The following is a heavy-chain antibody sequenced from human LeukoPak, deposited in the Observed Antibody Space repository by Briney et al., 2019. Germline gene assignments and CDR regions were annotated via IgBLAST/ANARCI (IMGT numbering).Heavy chain of an antibody. CDR2: IYPGYSDG. CDR1: GYTLTNNW. D-gene: IGHD1-14*01. CDR3: VRFAFTGSLDH. V-gene: IGHV5-51*01. J-gene: IGHJ5*02. Sequence: GEPLKISCKISGYTLTNNWIGWVRQVPGKGLEWMGLIYPGYSDGKYSPSFQGQVTLSVDTSISTAYLQLSGLRASDTAIYYCVRFAFTGSLDHWGQGTLVTVSS.